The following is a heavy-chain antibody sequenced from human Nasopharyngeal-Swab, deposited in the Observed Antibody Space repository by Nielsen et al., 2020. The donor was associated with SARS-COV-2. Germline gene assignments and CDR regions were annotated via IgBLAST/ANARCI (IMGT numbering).Heavy chain of an antibody. CDR3: AKVAPTFIVSAATDY. J-gene: IGHJ4*02. Sequence: GESLKISCAASGFTFRIYAMAWVRQAPGKGLEWVSFISGSGAATYHADSVKGRFTISRDNSKNTLYLQMSSLRAGDTAVYYCAKVAPTFIVSAATDYWGRGTLVTVSS. D-gene: IGHD1-26*01. CDR2: ISGSGAAT. V-gene: IGHV3-23*01. CDR1: GFTFRIYA.